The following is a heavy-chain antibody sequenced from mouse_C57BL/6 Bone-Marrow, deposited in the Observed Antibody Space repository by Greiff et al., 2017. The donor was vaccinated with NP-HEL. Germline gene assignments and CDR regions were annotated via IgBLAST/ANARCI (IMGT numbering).Heavy chain of an antibody. CDR2: IWTGGGT. Sequence: QVQLKESGPGLVAPSQTLPIPCTASGFSLPSYAISWVRQPPGKGLEWLGLIWTGGGTNYNSALKSRLSISKDNAKSQVFLKMNSLQTDDTARYYWAREDYYGTLDYWGQGTTLTVSS. CDR3: AREDYYGTLDY. V-gene: IGHV2-9-1*01. J-gene: IGHJ2*01. D-gene: IGHD1-1*01. CDR1: GFSLPSYA.